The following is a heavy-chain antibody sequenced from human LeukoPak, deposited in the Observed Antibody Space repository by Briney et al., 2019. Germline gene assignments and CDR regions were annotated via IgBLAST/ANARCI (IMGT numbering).Heavy chain of an antibody. CDR1: GYTFTSYG. D-gene: IGHD2-15*01. V-gene: IGHV1-18*01. CDR2: ISAYNGNT. J-gene: IGHJ4*02. Sequence: ASVKVSCKASGYTFTSYGISWVRQAPGQGLEWMGWISAYNGNTNYAQKLQGRVTMTTDTSTSTAYMELSSLRSEDTAVYYCASGEIYSYYFDYWGQGTLVTVSS. CDR3: ASGEIYSYYFDY.